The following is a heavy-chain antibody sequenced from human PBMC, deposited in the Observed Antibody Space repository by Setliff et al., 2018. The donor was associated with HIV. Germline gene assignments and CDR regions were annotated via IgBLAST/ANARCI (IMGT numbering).Heavy chain of an antibody. CDR1: GDSISSHY. D-gene: IGHD3-16*01. V-gene: IGHV4-59*11. J-gene: IGHJ6*03. CDR3: ARVLYGLNRMPVAYTDYYYYYMDV. CDR2: IYYSGST. Sequence: SETLSLTCTVSGDSISSHYWNWIRQPPGKALEWIGYIYYSGSTNYNPSFKSRVTISVDRSKSQFSLRLSSVTAADTAVYYCARVLYGLNRMPVAYTDYYYYYMDVWGKGTTVTVSS.